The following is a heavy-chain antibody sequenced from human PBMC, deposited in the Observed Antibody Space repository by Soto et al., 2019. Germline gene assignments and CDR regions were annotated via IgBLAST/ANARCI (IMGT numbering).Heavy chain of an antibody. Sequence: GGSLRLSCAASGFTVSSNYMSWVRQAPGKGLEWVSVIYSGGSTYYADSVKGRFTISRDNSKNTLYLQMNSLRAEDTAVYYCAREWGDILTGYYFDYWGQGTLVTVSS. J-gene: IGHJ4*02. V-gene: IGHV3-53*01. CDR1: GFTVSSNY. CDR2: IYSGGST. D-gene: IGHD3-9*01. CDR3: AREWGDILTGYYFDY.